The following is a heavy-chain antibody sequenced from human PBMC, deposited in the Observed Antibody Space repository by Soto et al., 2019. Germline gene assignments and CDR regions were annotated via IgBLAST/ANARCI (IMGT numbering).Heavy chain of an antibody. CDR1: GYTFTSYA. CDR2: INAGNGNT. J-gene: IGHJ4*02. CDR3: ASGYCSGGSGYPYYCDY. V-gene: IGHV1-3*01. D-gene: IGHD2-15*01. Sequence: ASVKVSCKASGYTFTSYAVHWVRQAPGQRLEWMGWINAGNGNTKYSQKFQGRVTITRDTSASTAYMELSSLRSADPAVYYCASGYCSGGSGYPYYCDYGGKGTLVTVSS.